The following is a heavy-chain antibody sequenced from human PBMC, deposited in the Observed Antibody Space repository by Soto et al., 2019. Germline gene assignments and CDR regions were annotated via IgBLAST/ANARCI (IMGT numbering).Heavy chain of an antibody. CDR2: IYYTGRT. Sequence: SETLSLTCTVSGGSISNYYWSWIRQPPGKGLEWIGYIYYTGRTNYNPSLKSRVTMSIDTSRNQFSLKLSSVAAADTAVYYCARGYTRVPQTNFGVVIQEVYYYYGMDVWGQGTTVTVSS. J-gene: IGHJ6*02. V-gene: IGHV4-59*01. CDR3: ARGYTRVPQTNFGVVIQEVYYYYGMDV. CDR1: GGSISNYY. D-gene: IGHD3-3*01.